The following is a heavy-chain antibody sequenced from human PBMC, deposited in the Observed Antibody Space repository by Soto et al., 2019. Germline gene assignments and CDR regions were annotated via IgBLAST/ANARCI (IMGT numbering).Heavy chain of an antibody. J-gene: IGHJ6*02. D-gene: IGHD3-9*01. CDR1: GYTLTGYY. Sequence: ASVKVSCKASGYTLTGYYMHWVRQAPGQGLEWMGWINPNSGGTNYAQKFQGWVTMTRDTSISTAYMELSRLRSDDTAVYYCARVANILTGFYYYGMDVWGQGTTVTVSS. CDR2: INPNSGGT. CDR3: ARVANILTGFYYYGMDV. V-gene: IGHV1-2*04.